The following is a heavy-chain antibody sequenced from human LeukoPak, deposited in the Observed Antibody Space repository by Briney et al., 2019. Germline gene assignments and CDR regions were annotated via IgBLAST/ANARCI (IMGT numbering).Heavy chain of an antibody. D-gene: IGHD2-15*01. Sequence: ASVKVSCKASGYTFTGYYMHWVRQAPGQGLEWMGWINPNSGGTNYAQKFQGRVTMTRDTSISTAYMELSRLRSDDTAVYYCARVISDPAATTFVYWFDPWGQGTLVTVSS. V-gene: IGHV1-2*02. CDR3: ARVISDPAATTFVYWFDP. J-gene: IGHJ5*02. CDR2: INPNSGGT. CDR1: GYTFTGYY.